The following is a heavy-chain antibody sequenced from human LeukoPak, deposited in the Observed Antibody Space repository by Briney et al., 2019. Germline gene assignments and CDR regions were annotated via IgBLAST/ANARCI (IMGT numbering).Heavy chain of an antibody. Sequence: AASVKVSCKASGYTFTGYYMHWVRQAPGQGLEWMGWINPNSGGTNYAQKFQGWVTMTRDTSISTAYMELSRLRSDDTAVYYCARGYYDSSGYLPDAFDIWGQGTMVTVSS. CDR1: GYTFTGYY. V-gene: IGHV1-2*04. J-gene: IGHJ3*02. D-gene: IGHD3-22*01. CDR2: INPNSGGT. CDR3: ARGYYDSSGYLPDAFDI.